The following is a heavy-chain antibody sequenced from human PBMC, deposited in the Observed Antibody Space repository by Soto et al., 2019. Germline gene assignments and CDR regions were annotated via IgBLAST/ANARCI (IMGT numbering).Heavy chain of an antibody. CDR2: INPSGGST. Sequence: GASVKVSCKASGYTFTSYYMHWVRQAPGQGLEWMGIINPSGGSTSYAQKFQGRVTMTRDTSTSTVYMELSSLRSEDTAVYYCARVRYYDFWSGLFDYWGQGTLVTVSS. D-gene: IGHD3-3*01. CDR3: ARVRYYDFWSGLFDY. J-gene: IGHJ4*02. CDR1: GYTFTSYY. V-gene: IGHV1-46*03.